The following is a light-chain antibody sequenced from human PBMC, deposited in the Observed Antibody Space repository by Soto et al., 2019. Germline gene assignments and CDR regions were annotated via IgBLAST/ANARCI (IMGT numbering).Light chain of an antibody. V-gene: IGLV2-8*01. CDR1: SSDVGGYNY. CDR2: EVS. Sequence: QSVLTQPPSASGSPGQSVTISCTGTSSDVGGYNYVSWYQQHPGKAPKLMIYEVSKRPSGVPDRFSGSKSGSTASLTISGLQAEDEADYYCCSNAVGSTYVFGTGTKVTVL. J-gene: IGLJ1*01. CDR3: CSNAVGSTYV.